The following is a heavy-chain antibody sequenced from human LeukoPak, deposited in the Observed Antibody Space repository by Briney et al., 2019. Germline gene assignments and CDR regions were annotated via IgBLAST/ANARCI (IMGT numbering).Heavy chain of an antibody. CDR1: GFTFSSYG. CDR3: AKDIDYGDYVVS. V-gene: IGHV3-23*01. Sequence: GGSLRLSCAASGFTFSSYGMSCVRQAPGKGLEWVSAISGSGGSTYYADSVKGRFTISRDNAQNSLYLQMNSLRAEDTAVYYCAKDIDYGDYVVSWGQGTLVTVSS. D-gene: IGHD4-17*01. J-gene: IGHJ4*02. CDR2: ISGSGGST.